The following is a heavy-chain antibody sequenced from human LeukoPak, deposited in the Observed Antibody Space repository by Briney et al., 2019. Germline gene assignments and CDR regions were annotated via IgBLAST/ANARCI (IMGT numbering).Heavy chain of an antibody. CDR2: INPKNGGT. D-gene: IGHD3-22*01. CDR1: GYTFTGYY. Sequence: EASVKVSCKASGYTFTGYYMHWVRQAPGQGLEWMGWINPKNGGTNYAQKFQGRVTMTGDTSISTAYMELSRLRSDDTAMYYCARFYDSSAYYRNNWFDPWGQGTLVTVSS. J-gene: IGHJ5*02. CDR3: ARFYDSSAYYRNNWFDP. V-gene: IGHV1-2*02.